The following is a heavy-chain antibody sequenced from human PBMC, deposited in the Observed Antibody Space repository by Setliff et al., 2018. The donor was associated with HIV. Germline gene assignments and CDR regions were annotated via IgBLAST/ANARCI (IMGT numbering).Heavy chain of an antibody. CDR3: ASSITMVRGVIFYYYYGMDV. CDR1: GFTVSSNY. J-gene: IGHJ6*02. Sequence: AGSLRLSCAASGFTVSSNYMSWVRQAPGKGLEWVSVIYSGGSTYYADSVKGRFTISRDNSKNTLYLQMNSLRAEDTAVYYCASSITMVRGVIFYYYYGMDVWGQGTTVTVSS. V-gene: IGHV3-53*01. D-gene: IGHD3-10*01. CDR2: IYSGGST.